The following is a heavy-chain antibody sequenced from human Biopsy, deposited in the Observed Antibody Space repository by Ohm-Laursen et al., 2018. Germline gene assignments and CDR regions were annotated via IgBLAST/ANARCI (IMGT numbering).Heavy chain of an antibody. V-gene: IGHV1-69*06. CDR1: GGTLSNYA. J-gene: IGHJ4*02. CDR3: ASDLLGREGYCGGRNCQIAY. CDR2: IIPIFDTA. D-gene: IGHD2-15*01. Sequence: SLVKVSCKTSGGTLSNYAINWVRQAPGQGLEWMGGIIPIFDTANYAQKFQDRVTITADKSTFTAYMELSSLRSEDTAVYYCASDLLGREGYCGGRNCQIAYWGQGTLVTVSS.